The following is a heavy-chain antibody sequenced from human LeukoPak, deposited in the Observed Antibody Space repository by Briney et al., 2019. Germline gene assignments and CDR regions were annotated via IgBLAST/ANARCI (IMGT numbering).Heavy chain of an antibody. V-gene: IGHV6-1*01. D-gene: IGHD2-2*01. CDR3: ARDSSAMFDY. J-gene: IGHJ4*02. Sequence: SQTLSLTCAISGDIVSSNSAAWHWIRQSPSRVLEWQERTYYRSKWYNDYAISMKGRITINPDTSKHQFSLQLNSVTPEDTAVYYCARDSSAMFDYWGQGTLVTVSS. CDR2: TYYRSKWYN. CDR1: GDIVSSNSAA.